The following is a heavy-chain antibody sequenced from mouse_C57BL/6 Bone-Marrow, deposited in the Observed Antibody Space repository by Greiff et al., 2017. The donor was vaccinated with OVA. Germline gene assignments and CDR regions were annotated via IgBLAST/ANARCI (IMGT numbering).Heavy chain of an antibody. CDR2: IYPSDSET. J-gene: IGHJ2*01. Sequence: QVQLQQPGAELVRPGSSVKLSCKASGYTFTSYWMDWVKQRPGQGLEWIGNIYPSDSETHYNQKFKDKATLTVDKSSSTAYMQLSSLTSEDSAVYYCARSERGYFDYWGQGTTLTVSS. CDR3: ARSERGYFDY. V-gene: IGHV1-61*01. CDR1: GYTFTSYW.